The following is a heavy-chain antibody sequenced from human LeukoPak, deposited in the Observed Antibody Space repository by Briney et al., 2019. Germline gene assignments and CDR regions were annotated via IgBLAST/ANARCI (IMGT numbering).Heavy chain of an antibody. CDR1: GGSFSGYY. Sequence: ETLSLACAVYGGSFSGYYWSWIRQPPGKGLEWIGEINHSGSTNYNPSLKSRVTISVDTSKNQFSLKLSSVTAADTAVYYCARGLGYSSSWYHYWGQGTLVTVSS. D-gene: IGHD6-13*01. CDR3: ARGLGYSSSWYHY. CDR2: INHSGST. V-gene: IGHV4-34*01. J-gene: IGHJ4*02.